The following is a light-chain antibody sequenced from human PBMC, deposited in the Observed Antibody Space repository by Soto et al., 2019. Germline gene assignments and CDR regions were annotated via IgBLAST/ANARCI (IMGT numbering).Light chain of an antibody. J-gene: IGKJ1*01. CDR2: DAS. CDR3: QHYNSYSEA. CDR1: QSVSSN. V-gene: IGKV3D-15*01. Sequence: IVLTQSPATLSVSPWERAPLSCRASQSVSSNLAWYQQKPGQAPRLLIYDASTRATGIPARFSGSGSGTEFTLTISSLQPDDFATYYCQHYNSYSEAFGQGTKVDIK.